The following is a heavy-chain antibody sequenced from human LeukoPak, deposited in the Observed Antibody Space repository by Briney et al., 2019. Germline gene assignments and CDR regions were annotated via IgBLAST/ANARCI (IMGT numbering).Heavy chain of an antibody. V-gene: IGHV3-30*02. D-gene: IGHD3-16*01. CDR1: GFTFSSYG. CDR3: AKGGRSYYYYYMDV. CDR2: IRYDGSNK. J-gene: IGHJ6*03. Sequence: GGSLRLSCAASGFTFSSYGMHWVRQAPGKGLEWVAFIRYDGSNKYYADSVKGRFTISRDNAKNSLYLQMNSLRAEDMALYYCAKGGRSYYYYYMDVWGKGTTVTVSS.